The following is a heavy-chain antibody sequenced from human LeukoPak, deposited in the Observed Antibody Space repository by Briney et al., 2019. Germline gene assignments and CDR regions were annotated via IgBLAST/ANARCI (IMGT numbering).Heavy chain of an antibody. V-gene: IGHV1-18*01. D-gene: IGHD1-26*01. J-gene: IGHJ3*02. Sequence: ASVKVSCKASGGTFSSYAISWVRQAPGQGLEWMGWISGYNGNTNYAQKLQGRVTMTTDTSTSTAYMELRSLRSDDTAVYYCARFSGSYLDAFDIWGQGTMVTVSS. CDR2: ISGYNGNT. CDR1: GGTFSSYA. CDR3: ARFSGSYLDAFDI.